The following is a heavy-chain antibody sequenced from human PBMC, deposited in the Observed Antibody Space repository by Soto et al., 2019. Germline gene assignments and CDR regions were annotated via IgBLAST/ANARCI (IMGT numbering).Heavy chain of an antibody. Sequence: GGSLRLSCAASGFTFSSYAMHWVRQAPGKGLEWVAVMSYDGTNKYYADSVKGRFTISRDSSKNTLNLQMNSLRAEDTALYSCARGAFCNSTSCYRNGMDVWGQGTTVTVSS. V-gene: IGHV3-30-3*01. CDR2: MSYDGTNK. CDR3: ARGAFCNSTSCYRNGMDV. CDR1: GFTFSSYA. D-gene: IGHD2-2*01. J-gene: IGHJ6*02.